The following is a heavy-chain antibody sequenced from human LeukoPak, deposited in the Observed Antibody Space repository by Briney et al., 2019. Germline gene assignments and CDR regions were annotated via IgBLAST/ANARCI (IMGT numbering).Heavy chain of an antibody. CDR2: ISGSGGST. Sequence: PGGSLRLSCAASGFTFSSYAMSWVRQAPGKGLEWVSAISGSGGSTYYADSVKGRFTISRDNSKNTLYLQMNSLRAEDTVVYYRAREYYYGSGTNPAEAFDIWGQGTMVTVSS. CDR1: GFTFSSYA. V-gene: IGHV3-23*01. D-gene: IGHD3-10*01. J-gene: IGHJ3*02. CDR3: AREYYYGSGTNPAEAFDI.